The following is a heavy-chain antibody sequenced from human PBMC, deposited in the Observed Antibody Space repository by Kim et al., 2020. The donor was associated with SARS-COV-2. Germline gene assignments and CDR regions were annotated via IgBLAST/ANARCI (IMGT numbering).Heavy chain of an antibody. CDR2: IYYSGST. V-gene: IGHV4-59*08. J-gene: IGHJ3*02. D-gene: IGHD3-10*01. CDR1: GGSISSYY. Sequence: SETLSLTCTVSGGSISSYYWSWIRQPPGKGLEWIGYIYYSGSTNYNPSLKSRVTISVDTSKNQFPLKLSSVTAADTALYYCARHRSSGSYYPDAFDIWGQGTMFTVSS. CDR3: ARHRSSGSYYPDAFDI.